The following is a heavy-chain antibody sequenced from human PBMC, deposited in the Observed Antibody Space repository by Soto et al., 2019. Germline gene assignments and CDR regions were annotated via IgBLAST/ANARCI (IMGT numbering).Heavy chain of an antibody. V-gene: IGHV2-5*01. Sequence: SGPTLVNPTQTLTLTCTFSGFSLSTRGVGVGWIRQPPGKALEWLALIYWNDDKRYSPSLKSRLTITKNTSKNKVVLTITNMDPVKTATYSCAPQEDRLSSGPWFAPWGQEPLVTV. D-gene: IGHD6-6*01. J-gene: IGHJ5*02. CDR2: IYWNDDK. CDR1: GFSLSTRGVG. CDR3: APQEDRLSSGPWFAP.